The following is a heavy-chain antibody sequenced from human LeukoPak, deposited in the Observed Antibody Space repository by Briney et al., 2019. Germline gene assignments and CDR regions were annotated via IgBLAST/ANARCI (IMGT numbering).Heavy chain of an antibody. CDR3: AKESGVIPDY. D-gene: IGHD3-16*02. Sequence: AGGSQRLSCAASGFTFSSYGMHWVRQAPGKGLGGVAVIWYDGSNKYYADSVKGRFTISSDNSNNTLYLQMNSLRAEDTAVYYCAKESGVIPDYWGQGTLVTVSS. CDR2: IWYDGSNK. CDR1: GFTFSSYG. J-gene: IGHJ4*02. V-gene: IGHV3-33*06.